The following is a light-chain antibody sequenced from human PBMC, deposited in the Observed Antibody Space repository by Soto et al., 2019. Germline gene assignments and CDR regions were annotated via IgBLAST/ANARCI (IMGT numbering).Light chain of an antibody. CDR1: QSVSSSY. CDR2: GAS. CDR3: EQTNSFPFT. Sequence: EIVLTQSPGTLSLSPGERATLSCRASQSVSSSYLAWYQQKPGQAPRLLIYGASSRATGIPDRFSGSGSGTDFTLTISRLEPEDFATYFCEQTNSFPFTFGPGTKVHIK. V-gene: IGKV3-20*01. J-gene: IGKJ3*01.